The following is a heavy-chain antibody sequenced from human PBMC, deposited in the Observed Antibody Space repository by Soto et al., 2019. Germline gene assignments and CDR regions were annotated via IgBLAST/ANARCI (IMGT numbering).Heavy chain of an antibody. V-gene: IGHV4-34*01. CDR1: GGSFSGYY. CDR2: INHSGST. Sequence: QVQLQQWGAGLLKPSETLSLTCAVHGGSFSGYYWSWIRQPPGKGLEWIGEINHSGSTNYNPSLKSRVTISVDTSKNQFSLKLSSVTAAGTAVYYCARGLTGTTGYWGQGTLVTVSS. CDR3: ARGLTGTTGY. D-gene: IGHD1-7*01. J-gene: IGHJ4*02.